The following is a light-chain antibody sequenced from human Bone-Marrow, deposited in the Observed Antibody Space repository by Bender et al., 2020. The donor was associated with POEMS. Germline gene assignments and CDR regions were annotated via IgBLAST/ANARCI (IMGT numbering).Light chain of an antibody. V-gene: IGLV2-23*01. J-gene: IGLJ1*01. CDR1: STDVGSYNL. CDR2: EGS. CDR3: CSYAGSSTYV. Sequence: QSALTQPASVSGSPGQSITISCTGSSTDVGSYNLVSWYQQHPEKAPKLMIYEGSKRPSGVSNRFSGSKSGNTASLTISGLQAEDEADYYCCSYAGSSTYVFGTGTKVTVL.